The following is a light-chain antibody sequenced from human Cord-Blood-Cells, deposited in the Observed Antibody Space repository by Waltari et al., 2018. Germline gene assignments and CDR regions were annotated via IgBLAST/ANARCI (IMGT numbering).Light chain of an antibody. V-gene: IGLV2-11*02. Sequence: QSALTQPRSVSGSPGQSVTISCTGTSSDVGGYNYVPWYQPHPGKAPKLMIYDVSKRPSGAPDRFSGYKSGNTASLTISGLQAEDEADYYCCSYAGSYTYVFGTGTKVTVL. J-gene: IGLJ1*01. CDR1: SSDVGGYNY. CDR2: DVS. CDR3: CSYAGSYTYV.